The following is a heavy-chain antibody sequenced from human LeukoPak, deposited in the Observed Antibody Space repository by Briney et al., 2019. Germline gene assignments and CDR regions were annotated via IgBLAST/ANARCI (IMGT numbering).Heavy chain of an antibody. V-gene: IGHV4-34*01. CDR2: INHSGST. D-gene: IGHD3-22*01. Sequence: SETLSPTCAVYGGSFSGYYWSWIRQPPGKGLEWIGEINHSGSTNYNPSLKSRLTISVDTSKNQFSLKLSSVTAADTAVYYCARAMGPYDSSGSLNYWGQGTLVTVSS. CDR1: GGSFSGYY. J-gene: IGHJ4*02. CDR3: ARAMGPYDSSGSLNY.